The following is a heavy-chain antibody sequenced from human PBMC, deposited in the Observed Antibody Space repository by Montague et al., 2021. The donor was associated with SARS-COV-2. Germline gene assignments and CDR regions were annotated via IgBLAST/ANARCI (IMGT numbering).Heavy chain of an antibody. J-gene: IGHJ3*02. CDR2: IYTSGST. CDR3: ARVPPYYYDSSGYYSGAFDI. CDR1: GGSISSGSYY. Sequence: TLSLTCTVSGGSISSGSYYWSWIRQPAGKVLEWIGRIYTSGSTNYNPSLKSRVTISVDTSKNQSSLKLSSVTAADTAVYYCARVPPYYYDSSGYYSGAFDIWGQGTMVTVSS. D-gene: IGHD3-22*01. V-gene: IGHV4-61*02.